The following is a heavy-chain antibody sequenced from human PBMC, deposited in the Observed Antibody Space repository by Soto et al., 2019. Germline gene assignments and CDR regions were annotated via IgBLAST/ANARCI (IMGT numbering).Heavy chain of an antibody. V-gene: IGHV4-30-4*01. CDR2: IYYSGST. CDR3: ARVRSDSYGYSDY. D-gene: IGHD5-18*01. CDR1: GGSISSGDYY. Sequence: SETLSLTCTVSGGSISSGDYYWSWIRQPPGKGLEWIGYIYYSGSTYYNPSLKSRVTISVDTSKNQFSLKLSSVTAADTAVYYCARVRSDSYGYSDYWGQGTLVTVLL. J-gene: IGHJ4*02.